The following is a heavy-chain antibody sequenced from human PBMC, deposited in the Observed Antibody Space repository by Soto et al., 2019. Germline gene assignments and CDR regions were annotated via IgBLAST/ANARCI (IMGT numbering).Heavy chain of an antibody. V-gene: IGHV3-74*01. CDR2: INSDGSST. CDR1: GFTFSSYW. D-gene: IGHD3-22*01. Sequence: GGSLRLSCAASGFTFSSYWMHWVRQAPGKGLVWVSRINSDGSSTSYADSVKGRFTISRDNAKNTLYLQMNSLRAEDTAVYYCARDDYDSSGYTRFDYWGQGTLVTVSS. CDR3: ARDDYDSSGYTRFDY. J-gene: IGHJ4*02.